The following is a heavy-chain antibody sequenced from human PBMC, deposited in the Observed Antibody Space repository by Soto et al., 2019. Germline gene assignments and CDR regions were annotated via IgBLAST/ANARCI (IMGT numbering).Heavy chain of an antibody. D-gene: IGHD3-3*01. CDR3: AKDVIAIRFLEWLLDYFDY. V-gene: IGHV3-23*01. J-gene: IGHJ4*02. CDR1: GFTFSSYA. Sequence: PGGSLRLSCAASGFTFSSYAMSWVRQAPGKGLEWVSAISGSGGSTYYADSVKGRFTISRDNSKNTLYLQMNSLRAEDTAVYYCAKDVIAIRFLEWLLDYFDYWGQGTLVTVSS. CDR2: ISGSGGST.